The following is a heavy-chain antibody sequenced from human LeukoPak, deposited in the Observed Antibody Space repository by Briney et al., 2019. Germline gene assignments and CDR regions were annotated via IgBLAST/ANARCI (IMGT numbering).Heavy chain of an antibody. V-gene: IGHV1-46*01. CDR2: INPSGGST. CDR1: GYTFTSYY. D-gene: IGHD2-2*01. J-gene: IGHJ6*03. CDR3: ARDREDIVVVPAAKGGYYYYMDV. Sequence: GASVKVSCKASGYTFTSYYMHWVRQAPGQGLEWMGIINPSGGSTSYAQKFQGRVTITTDESTNTAYMELSSLRSEDTAVYYCARDREDIVVVPAAKGGYYYYMDVWGKGTTVTVSS.